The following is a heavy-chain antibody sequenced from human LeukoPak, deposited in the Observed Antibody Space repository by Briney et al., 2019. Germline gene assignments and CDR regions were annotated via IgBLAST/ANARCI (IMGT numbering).Heavy chain of an antibody. V-gene: IGHV1-18*01. CDR1: GYTFTSYG. J-gene: IGHJ3*02. CDR2: ISAYNGNT. CDR3: ARSGHYDFWSGYSRGHAFDI. D-gene: IGHD3-3*01. Sequence: GASVKVSCKASGYTFTSYGISWVRQAPGQGVEGRGWISAYNGNTNYAQKLQGRVTMTTDTSTSTAYMELRRLRSDDTAVYYCARSGHYDFWSGYSRGHAFDIWGQGTMVTVSS.